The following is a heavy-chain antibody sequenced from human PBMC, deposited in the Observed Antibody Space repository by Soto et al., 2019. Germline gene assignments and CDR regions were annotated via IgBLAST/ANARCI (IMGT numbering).Heavy chain of an antibody. Sequence: EGQLVESGGGLVQPGRSLRLSCVASGFSFDHYAMHWVRQAPGKGLEWVAGISWNSGTKDYGNSVKGRFSISRDNAQKXXHXXXXXXXXXXXXXXXXXXXXXXXXXXXXXGASFDIWGQGTLVTVSP. CDR2: ISWNSGTK. CDR1: GFSFDHYA. V-gene: IGHV3-9*01. CDR3: XXXXXXXXXXXXXGASFDI. J-gene: IGHJ3*02.